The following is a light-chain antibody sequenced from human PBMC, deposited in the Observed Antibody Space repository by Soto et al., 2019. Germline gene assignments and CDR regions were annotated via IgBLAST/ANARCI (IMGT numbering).Light chain of an antibody. Sequence: QSVLTQPASVSGSPGQSITISCTGTSSDVGGYNYVSWYQQHPGKAPKLMIYEVSHRPSGVSNRFSGSKSGNTASLTISGLQAEDEADYYCISYTSSSYTSSSTRVFGGGTQLTV. CDR1: SSDVGGYNY. J-gene: IGLJ3*02. V-gene: IGLV2-14*01. CDR2: EVS. CDR3: ISYTSSSYTSSSTRV.